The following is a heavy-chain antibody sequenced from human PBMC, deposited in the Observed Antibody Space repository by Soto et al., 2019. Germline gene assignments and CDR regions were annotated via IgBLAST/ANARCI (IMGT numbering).Heavy chain of an antibody. CDR2: ISSSSSYI. V-gene: IGHV3-21*01. J-gene: IGHJ4*02. Sequence: EVQLVESGGGLVKPGGSLRLSCAASGFTFSSYSMNWVRQAPGKGLEWVSSISSSSSYIYYADSVKGRFTISRDNAKNSLYLQMNSLRAEDTAVYYCARDSVGSSWYPHVDYWGQGTLVTVSS. CDR3: ARDSVGSSWYPHVDY. CDR1: GFTFSSYS. D-gene: IGHD6-13*01.